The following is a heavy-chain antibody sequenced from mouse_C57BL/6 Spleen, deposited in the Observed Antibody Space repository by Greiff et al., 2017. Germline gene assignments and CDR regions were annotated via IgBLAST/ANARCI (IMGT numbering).Heavy chain of an antibody. CDR2: INPSSGYT. V-gene: IGHV1-7*01. D-gene: IGHD2-2*01. CDR3: ARLEGIYYGYGDAMDY. Sequence: VQLQQSGAELAKPGASVKLSCKASGYTFTSYWLHWVKQRPGQGLEWIGYINPSSGYTKYNQKFKDKATLTADKSSSTAYMQLSSLTYEDSAVXYCARLEGIYYGYGDAMDYWGQGTSVTVSS. CDR1: GYTFTSYW. J-gene: IGHJ4*01.